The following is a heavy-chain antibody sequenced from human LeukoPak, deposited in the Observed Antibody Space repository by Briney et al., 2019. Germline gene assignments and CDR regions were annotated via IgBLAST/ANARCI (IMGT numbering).Heavy chain of an antibody. V-gene: IGHV3-30*03. CDR1: GFTFSSYG. Sequence: PGRSLRLSCAASGFTFSSYGMHWVRQAPGKGLEWVAVISYDGSTKSYAASVRGRFTISRDNAKNTLYLHMDSLRAEDTAVYYCARSDYFHNWGQGTMVVVSA. CDR2: ISYDGSTK. CDR3: ARSDYFHN. D-gene: IGHD3-10*01. J-gene: IGHJ3*01.